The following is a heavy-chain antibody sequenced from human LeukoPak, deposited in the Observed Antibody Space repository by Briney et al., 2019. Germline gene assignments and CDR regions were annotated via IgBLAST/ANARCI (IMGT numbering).Heavy chain of an antibody. Sequence: PGESLKISCKGSGYSFTSYWIGWVRQMPGKGLEWMGIIYPGDSDIRYSPSFQGQVTISADNSISTAYLQWTSLKDSDTAIYYCARPNWGRYYFDYWGQGTLVTVSS. CDR2: IYPGDSDI. CDR3: ARPNWGRYYFDY. J-gene: IGHJ4*02. D-gene: IGHD7-27*01. V-gene: IGHV5-51*01. CDR1: GYSFTSYW.